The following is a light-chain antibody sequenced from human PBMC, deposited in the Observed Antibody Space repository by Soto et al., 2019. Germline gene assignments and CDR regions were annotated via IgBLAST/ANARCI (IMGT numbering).Light chain of an antibody. Sequence: EIVLTQSPATLSFSPGERATLSCKASQSVSSYLAWYQQKPGQAPRLLIYDASNRATGIPARFSGSGSGTDFTPTISSLEPEDFAVYYCQQRSNWPPLTFGGGTKVDIK. CDR2: DAS. CDR1: QSVSSY. CDR3: QQRSNWPPLT. V-gene: IGKV3-11*01. J-gene: IGKJ4*01.